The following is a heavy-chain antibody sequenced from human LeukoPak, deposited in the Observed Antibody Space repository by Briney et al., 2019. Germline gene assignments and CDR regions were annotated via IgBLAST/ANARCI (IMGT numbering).Heavy chain of an antibody. CDR2: IYYSGST. Sequence: SETLPLTCTVSGGSNNNHYWSWIRQPPGKGPEWIGYIYYSGSTNYNPSLKSRVTISVDTSKNQFSLKLSSMTAADTAVYYCARSILHSGGSCCCSYFYYWGQGTLATVSS. J-gene: IGHJ4*02. CDR3: ARSILHSGGSCCCSYFYY. D-gene: IGHD2-15*01. CDR1: GGSNNNHY. V-gene: IGHV4-59*11.